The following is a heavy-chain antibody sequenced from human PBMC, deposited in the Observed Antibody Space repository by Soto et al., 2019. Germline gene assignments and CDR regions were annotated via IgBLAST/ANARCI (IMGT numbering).Heavy chain of an antibody. J-gene: IGHJ4*02. CDR1: GFSLSTSGVG. D-gene: IGHD4-17*01. CDR3: AHRQRTVYFDY. CDR2: TYWDDDK. Sequence: QITLKESGPTLVKPTQTLTLTCTFSGFSLSTSGVGVGWIRQPPGKALEWLALTYWDDDKHYSPSLKSRLTIPTDTSRNQVVLTMTNMDPVDTATYYCAHRQRTVYFDYWGQGTLVTVSS. V-gene: IGHV2-5*02.